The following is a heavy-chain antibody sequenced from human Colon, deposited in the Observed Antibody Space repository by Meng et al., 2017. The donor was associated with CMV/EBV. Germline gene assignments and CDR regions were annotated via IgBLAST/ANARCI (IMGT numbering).Heavy chain of an antibody. CDR2: IYNADNT. CDR3: VTKRAKYCSTGPCPGYFDN. J-gene: IGHJ4*02. CDR1: GFAVGVDY. Sequence: GESLKISCAASGFAVGVDYMAWVRQAPGKGLEWVSIIYNADNTFYADSVRGRFTISRDNSRSTLFLQLNSLTHGDTAVYYCVTKRAKYCSTGPCPGYFDNWGQGTLVTVSS. D-gene: IGHD2-2*01. V-gene: IGHV3-53*01.